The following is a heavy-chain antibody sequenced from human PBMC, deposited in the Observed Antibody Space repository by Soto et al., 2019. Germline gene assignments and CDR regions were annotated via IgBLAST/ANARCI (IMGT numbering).Heavy chain of an antibody. CDR1: GFTFINYA. Sequence: EVQLLESGGGLVQPGGSLRLSCVGSGFTFINYAMNWVRQTPGKGLEWVSTISGGGDRAFDADTVKGRFTISRDNSKNTGNWQMNTLRADDTAVYYCARKVLGSTSRPDWWYFDLWGRGTLVTVSS. CDR2: ISGGGDRA. D-gene: IGHD2-2*01. CDR3: ARKVLGSTSRPDWWYFDL. J-gene: IGHJ2*01. V-gene: IGHV3-23*01.